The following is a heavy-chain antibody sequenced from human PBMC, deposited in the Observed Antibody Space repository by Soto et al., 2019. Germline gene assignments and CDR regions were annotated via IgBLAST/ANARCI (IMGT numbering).Heavy chain of an antibody. Sequence: SVKVSCKASGGTFSSYAISWVRQAPGQGLEWMGGIIPIFGTANYAQKFQGRVTITADESTSTAYMELSSLRSEDTAVYYCARDLVYGDYVDYFDYWGQGTLVTVSS. J-gene: IGHJ4*02. CDR1: GGTFSSYA. CDR3: ARDLVYGDYVDYFDY. CDR2: IIPIFGTA. D-gene: IGHD4-17*01. V-gene: IGHV1-69*13.